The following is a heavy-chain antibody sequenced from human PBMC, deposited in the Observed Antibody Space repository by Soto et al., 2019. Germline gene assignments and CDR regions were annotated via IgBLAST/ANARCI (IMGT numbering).Heavy chain of an antibody. J-gene: IGHJ2*01. CDR1: GGSISSYY. V-gene: IGHV4-59*08. Sequence: QVQLQESGPGLVKPSETLSLTCTVSGGSISSYYWSWIRQPPGKGLEWIGYIYYSGSTNYNPSLTXRXTXXVDTSKNQFALKLSSVTAADTAVYYCARYNWYFDLWGRGTLVTVSS. CDR2: IYYSGST. CDR3: ARYNWYFDL.